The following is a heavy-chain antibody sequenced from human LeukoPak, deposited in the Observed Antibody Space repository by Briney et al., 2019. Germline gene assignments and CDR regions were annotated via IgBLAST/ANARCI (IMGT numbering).Heavy chain of an antibody. D-gene: IGHD1-26*01. Sequence: NPGGSLRLSCAASGFTFSSYTMNWVRQAPGKGREWVSSISNTSDYIYYPDSMKGRFTISRDNDKNSLYLQMNSLRAEDTAVYYCARARSSGSHRVVNALDVWGQGTMVTVSS. V-gene: IGHV3-21*01. CDR2: ISNTSDYI. CDR1: GFTFSSYT. J-gene: IGHJ3*01. CDR3: ARARSSGSHRVVNALDV.